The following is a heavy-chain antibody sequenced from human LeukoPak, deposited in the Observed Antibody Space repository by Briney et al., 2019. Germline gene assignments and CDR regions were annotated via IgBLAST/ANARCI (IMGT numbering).Heavy chain of an antibody. J-gene: IGHJ4*02. CDR2: IYSGGST. D-gene: IGHD6-13*01. Sequence: GGSLRLSCAASGFTVSSNYMSWVRQAPGKGLEWVSVIYSGGSTYYADSVKGRFTISRDNAKNSLYLQMNSLRAEDTAVYYCARDLMGIAYRGAFYYWGQGTLVTVSS. CDR3: ARDLMGIAYRGAFYY. CDR1: GFTVSSNY. V-gene: IGHV3-53*01.